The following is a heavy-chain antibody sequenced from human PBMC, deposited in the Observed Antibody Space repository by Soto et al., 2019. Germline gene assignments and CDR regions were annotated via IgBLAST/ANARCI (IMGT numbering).Heavy chain of an antibody. CDR3: ATTNNLRYYDFWSGPLDY. CDR2: IIPIFGTA. J-gene: IGHJ4*02. Sequence: ASVKVSCKASGGTFSSYAISWVRQAPGQGLEWMGGIIPIFGTANYAQKFQGRVTITADKSTSTAYMELSSLRSGDTAVYYCATTNNLRYYDFWSGPLDYWGQGTLVTVSS. CDR1: GGTFSSYA. D-gene: IGHD3-3*01. V-gene: IGHV1-69*06.